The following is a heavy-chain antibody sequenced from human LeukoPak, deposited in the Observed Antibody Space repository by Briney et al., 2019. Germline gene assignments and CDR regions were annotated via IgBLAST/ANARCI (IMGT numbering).Heavy chain of an antibody. D-gene: IGHD3-22*01. CDR3: ARYGGYGYDSSGYYSAGLIDP. CDR2: IYYSGST. CDR1: GGSISIYY. Sequence: TSETLSLTCTVSGGSISIYYWSWIRQPPGKGLEWIGYIYYSGSTNYNPSLKSRVTISVDTSKNQFSLKLSSVTAADTAVYYCARYGGYGYDSSGYYSAGLIDPWGQGTLVTVSS. V-gene: IGHV4-59*08. J-gene: IGHJ5*02.